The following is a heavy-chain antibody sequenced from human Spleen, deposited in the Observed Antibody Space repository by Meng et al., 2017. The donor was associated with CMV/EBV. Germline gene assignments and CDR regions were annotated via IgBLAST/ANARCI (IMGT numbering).Heavy chain of an antibody. CDR2: ISGSSSYM. V-gene: IGHV3-21*01. Sequence: ETLSLTCAASGFTFRSYTMNWVRQPPGKGLEWVSSISGSSSYMYSAVSLEGRFTISRDNARNSLYLQMNSLRAEDTAVYYCARDLGEWELPNANRVFDYWGQGTLVTVSS. CDR3: ARDLGEWELPNANRVFDY. J-gene: IGHJ4*02. D-gene: IGHD1-26*01. CDR1: GFTFRSYT.